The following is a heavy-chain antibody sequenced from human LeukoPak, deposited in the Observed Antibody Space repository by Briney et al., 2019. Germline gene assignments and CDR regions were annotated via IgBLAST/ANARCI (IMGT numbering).Heavy chain of an antibody. J-gene: IGHJ4*02. V-gene: IGHV1-46*02. CDR2: INPSGGGT. D-gene: IGHD6-19*01. CDR3: ARQGAYSSAIGMGY. Sequence: ASVKVSCKASGYTFNNYYMYWVRQAPGQGLEWMGMINPSGGGTSYAQKFQGRVTMTRDTTTRTVYMEVSSLKPEDTAVYYCARQGAYSSAIGMGYWGREPWSPSPQ. CDR1: GYTFNNYY.